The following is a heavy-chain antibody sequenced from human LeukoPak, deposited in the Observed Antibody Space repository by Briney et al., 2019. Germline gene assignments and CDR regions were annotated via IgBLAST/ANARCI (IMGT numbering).Heavy chain of an antibody. V-gene: IGHV3-74*01. J-gene: IGHJ4*02. D-gene: IGHD3-10*01. Sequence: PGGSLRLSCAASGFTFSSNWMHWVRQAPGKGLAWVSRISSDGSNTNYADSVKGRFIISRDNAKNTLYLQMDSLTAEDTAVYYCASRNFGSSPFDYWGQGTLVTVSS. CDR3: ASRNFGSSPFDY. CDR1: GFTFSSNW. CDR2: ISSDGSNT.